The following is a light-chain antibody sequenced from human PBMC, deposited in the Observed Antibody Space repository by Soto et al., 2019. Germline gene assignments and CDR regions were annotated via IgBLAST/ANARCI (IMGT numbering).Light chain of an antibody. CDR2: EVT. Sequence: QSVLTQPASVSGSPGQSITISCTGTSSDVGAYSSVAWYQQHPGKAPKLIIYEVTKRPSGVPDRFSGARSGNTAFLTVSGLQADDEADYYCSAHAGSNNYVFGTGTKVTVL. J-gene: IGLJ1*01. CDR3: SAHAGSNNYV. V-gene: IGLV2-8*01. CDR1: SSDVGAYSS.